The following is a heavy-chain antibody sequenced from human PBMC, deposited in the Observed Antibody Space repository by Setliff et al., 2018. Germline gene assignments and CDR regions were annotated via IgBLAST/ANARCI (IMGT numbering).Heavy chain of an antibody. D-gene: IGHD5-18*01. CDR1: GATFSSHG. V-gene: IGHV1-69*05. CDR2: TIPMFGTT. Sequence: SVKVSCKASGATFSSHGISWVRQAPGQGLEWMGGTIPMFGTTEYAQKFQGRLTIITDESTSTAYMELSSLRTEDTAVYYCAREGVDTRSSTDYRYYMDVWGKGTTVTSP. J-gene: IGHJ6*03. CDR3: AREGVDTRSSTDYRYYMDV.